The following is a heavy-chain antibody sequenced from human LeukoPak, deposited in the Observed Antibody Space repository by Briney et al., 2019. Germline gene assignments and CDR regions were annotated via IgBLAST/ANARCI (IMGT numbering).Heavy chain of an antibody. D-gene: IGHD4-17*01. CDR1: GFTFSSYA. V-gene: IGHV3-30*04. CDR3: ARPLLAYGDYGYFDY. Sequence: GGSLRLSCAASGFTFSSYAMHWVRQAPGKGPEWVAVISYDGSNKYYADSVKGRFTISRDNSKNTLYLQMNSLRAEDTAVYYCARPLLAYGDYGYFDYWGQGTLVTVSS. CDR2: ISYDGSNK. J-gene: IGHJ4*02.